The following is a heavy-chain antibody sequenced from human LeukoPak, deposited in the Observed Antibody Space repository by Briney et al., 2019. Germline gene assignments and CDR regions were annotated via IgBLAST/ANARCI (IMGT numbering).Heavy chain of an antibody. V-gene: IGHV1-24*01. CDR2: FDPEDGET. D-gene: IGHD3-10*01. CDR3: ATGSGSGSFESLDY. J-gene: IGHJ4*02. Sequence: ASVKVSCKVSGYTLTELSMHWVRQAPGKGLEWMGGFDPEDGETIYAQKFQGRVTMTEATSTDTAYMELSSLRSEDTAVYYCATGSGSGSFESLDYWGQGTLVTVSS. CDR1: GYTLTELS.